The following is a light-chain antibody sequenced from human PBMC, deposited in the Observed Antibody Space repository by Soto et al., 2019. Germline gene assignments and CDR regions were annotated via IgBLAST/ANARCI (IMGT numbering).Light chain of an antibody. Sequence: DIQMTQSPSSLSASVGDRVTITCRASQSISSYLNWYQQKPGKAPKLLIYAASSLQSGVPSRFSGSGSGTDFTLTISSLHREDFATYSCQQSYSTPYTFGQGTKLEIK. CDR2: AAS. V-gene: IGKV1-39*01. J-gene: IGKJ2*01. CDR1: QSISSY. CDR3: QQSYSTPYT.